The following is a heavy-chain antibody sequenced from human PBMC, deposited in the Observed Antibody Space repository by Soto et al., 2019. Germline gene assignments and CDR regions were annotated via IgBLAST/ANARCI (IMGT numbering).Heavy chain of an antibody. D-gene: IGHD6-13*01. CDR1: GYSFTNYW. J-gene: IGHJ6*02. Sequence: PGESLKISCKGSGYSFTNYWIGWVRQMPGKGLEWMGIIYPGDSDTRYSPSFQGQVTISADKSNSTAYLQWSSLKASDTAMYYCARHGIAAAGSYYGMDVWAQGTTVPVS. CDR3: ARHGIAAAGSYYGMDV. CDR2: IYPGDSDT. V-gene: IGHV5-51*01.